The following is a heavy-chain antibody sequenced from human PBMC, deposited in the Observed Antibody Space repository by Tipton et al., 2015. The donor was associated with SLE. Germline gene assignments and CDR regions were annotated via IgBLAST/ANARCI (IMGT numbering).Heavy chain of an antibody. D-gene: IGHD6-13*01. CDR3: ARRRGSSWYEDYFDY. J-gene: IGHJ4*02. V-gene: IGHV4-59*11. CDR2: IYYSGST. CDR1: GVSISSHY. Sequence: TLSLTCTVSGVSISSHYWTWIRQPPGKGLEWIGYIYYSGSTNYNPSLKSRVTISVDTSKNQFSLKLSSVTAADTAVYYCARRRGSSWYEDYFDYWGQGTLVTVSS.